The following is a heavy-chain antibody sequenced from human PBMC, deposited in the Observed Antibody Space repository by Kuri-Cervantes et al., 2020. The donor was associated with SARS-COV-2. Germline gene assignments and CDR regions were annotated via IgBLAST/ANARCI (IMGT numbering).Heavy chain of an antibody. CDR2: IGPSGTTK. D-gene: IGHD3-10*01. J-gene: IGHJ6*03. Sequence: GESLKISCTASGFIFSDYYMTWIRQAPGKGLEWVSNIGPSGTTKYYADSVKGRFTISRDNSKNTLYLQMNSLRAEDTAVYYCAKFSGPMVRGVTFLGQFYYYYMDVWGKGTTVTVSS. V-gene: IGHV3-11*04. CDR3: AKFSGPMVRGVTFLGQFYYYYMDV. CDR1: GFIFSDYY.